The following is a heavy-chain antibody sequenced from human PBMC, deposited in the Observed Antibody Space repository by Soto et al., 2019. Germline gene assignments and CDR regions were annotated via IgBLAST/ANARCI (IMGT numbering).Heavy chain of an antibody. V-gene: IGHV3-23*04. CDR1: GFTFTASD. J-gene: IGHJ4*02. Sequence: QLVESEGGLVQPGGSLRLSCETSGFTFTASDMSWVRQAPGKGLEWVSSITTTGDTTHYADSVRGRFTISRDNARNTVYLQMNSRRVDDTAVYYWAKGGGGDHGYWGQGTLVAVSS. CDR2: ITTTGDTT. D-gene: IGHD2-21*02. CDR3: AKGGGGDHGY.